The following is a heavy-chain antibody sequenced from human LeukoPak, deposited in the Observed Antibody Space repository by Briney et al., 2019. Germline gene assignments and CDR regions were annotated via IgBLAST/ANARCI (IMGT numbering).Heavy chain of an antibody. V-gene: IGHV3-66*01. CDR2: IYSGGST. CDR3: AREPGIAAAGVDY. CDR1: GFTVSSNY. D-gene: IGHD6-13*01. Sequence: GGSLRLSCAASGFTVSSNYMSWVRQAPGKGLEWVSVIYSGGSTYYADSVKGRFTISRDNPKNTPYLQMNSLRAEDTAVYYCAREPGIAAAGVDYWGQGTLVTVSS. J-gene: IGHJ4*02.